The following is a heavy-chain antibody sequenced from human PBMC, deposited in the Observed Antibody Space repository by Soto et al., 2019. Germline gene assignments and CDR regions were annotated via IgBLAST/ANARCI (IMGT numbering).Heavy chain of an antibody. D-gene: IGHD1-20*01. CDR3: ARWGLPPEYNWNPPPADYYYYYGMDV. Sequence: GASVKVSCKASGGTFSSYAMSWVRQAPGQGLEWMGGIIPIFGTANYAQKFQGRVTITADESTSTAYMELSSLRSEDTAVYYCARWGLPPEYNWNPPPADYYYYYGMDVWGQGTTLTVSS. CDR1: GGTFSSYA. CDR2: IIPIFGTA. J-gene: IGHJ6*02. V-gene: IGHV1-69*13.